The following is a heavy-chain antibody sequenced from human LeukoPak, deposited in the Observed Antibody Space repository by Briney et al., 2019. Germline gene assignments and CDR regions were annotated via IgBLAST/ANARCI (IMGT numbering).Heavy chain of an antibody. V-gene: IGHV3-30*02. Sequence: GGSLKLSCAASGFTFSNYGIHWVRQAPGKGLEWVAFIRFDGSFKYYADSVKGRFTISRDNSKNTVYLQMNSLRAEDTAVCSCAKDIQPIIKSYFDYWGQGTLVTVSS. CDR2: IRFDGSFK. J-gene: IGHJ4*02. CDR3: AKDIQPIIKSYFDY. CDR1: GFTFSNYG. D-gene: IGHD3-10*01.